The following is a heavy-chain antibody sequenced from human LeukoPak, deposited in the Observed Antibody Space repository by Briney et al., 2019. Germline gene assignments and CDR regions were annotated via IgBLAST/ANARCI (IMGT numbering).Heavy chain of an antibody. D-gene: IGHD5-18*01. V-gene: IGHV3-53*01. CDR1: GFTVSSNY. J-gene: IGHJ4*02. CDR3: ERESGYSYGLEGFFDY. CDR2: IYSDGRI. Sequence: GGSLRLSCAASGFTVSSNYMSWVRQAPGKGLEWVAVIYSDGRIHSADSVKGRFTISRDDSKNTLSLQMNSLRAEDTAVYYCERESGYSYGLEGFFDYWGQGTLVTVSS.